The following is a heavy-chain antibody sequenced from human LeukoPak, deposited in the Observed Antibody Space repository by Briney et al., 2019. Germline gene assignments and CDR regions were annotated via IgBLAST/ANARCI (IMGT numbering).Heavy chain of an antibody. CDR3: AKGVVITDAFDI. J-gene: IGHJ3*02. Sequence: GGSLRLSCAASGFTFSSYGVHWVRQAPGKGLEWVAFIRYDGSNKYYADSVKGRFTISRDNSKNTLYLQMNSLRAEDTAVYYCAKGVVITDAFDIWGQGTMVTVSS. D-gene: IGHD3-22*01. V-gene: IGHV3-30*02. CDR1: GFTFSSYG. CDR2: IRYDGSNK.